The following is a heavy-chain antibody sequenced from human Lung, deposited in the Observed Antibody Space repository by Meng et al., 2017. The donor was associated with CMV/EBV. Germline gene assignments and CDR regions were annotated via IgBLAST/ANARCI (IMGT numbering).Heavy chain of an antibody. V-gene: IGHV1-2*02. CDR1: GYTFTGYF. CDR3: VRASQYVTPFGNSYYAMDL. Sequence: ASVKVSCKASGYTFTGYFINWVRQAPGQGLEWMGWISPDSGGTNYVEVFLGRVSLTRDTSRSTAYMELGGLRSDDTAVYYCVRASQYVTPFGNSYYAMDLWGQGTTVTVSS. D-gene: IGHD3-10*01. CDR2: ISPDSGGT. J-gene: IGHJ6*02.